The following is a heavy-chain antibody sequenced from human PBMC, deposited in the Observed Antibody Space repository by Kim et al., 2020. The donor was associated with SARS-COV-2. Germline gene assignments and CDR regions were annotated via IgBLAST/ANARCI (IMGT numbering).Heavy chain of an antibody. J-gene: IGHJ4*02. V-gene: IGHV3-7*01. CDR1: GFSFSNNW. D-gene: IGHD3-16*01. CDR3: ASNSDYRFDY. CDR2: IKEDGSET. Sequence: GGSLRLSCAASGFSFSNNWMSWVRQSPGKGLEWVANIKEDGSETYYVDSLRGRLTISRDNAKAKMYLEMNTLRTEDTTVYYCASNSDYRFDYWGQGTLVT.